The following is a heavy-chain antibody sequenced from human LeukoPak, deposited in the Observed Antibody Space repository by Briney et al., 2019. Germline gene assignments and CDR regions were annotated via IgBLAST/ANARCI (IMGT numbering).Heavy chain of an antibody. Sequence: KLSETLSLTCILSGGSVSSGSYYWSWIRQPPGNGLEWIGYIYYSGSTNYSPSLKSRLTISVDTSKSQFSLKLSSVSAADTAVYYCARSNWAEFDYWGQGTLVTVSS. V-gene: IGHV4-61*01. D-gene: IGHD1-1*01. CDR2: IYYSGST. J-gene: IGHJ4*02. CDR3: ARSNWAEFDY. CDR1: GGSVSSGSYY.